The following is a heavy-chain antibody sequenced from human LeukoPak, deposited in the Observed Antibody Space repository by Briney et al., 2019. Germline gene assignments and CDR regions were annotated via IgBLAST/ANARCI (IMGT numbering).Heavy chain of an antibody. J-gene: IGHJ3*02. D-gene: IGHD3/OR15-3a*01. V-gene: IGHV1-69*05. CDR2: IIPIFGTA. CDR3: ARESGLGFGAFDI. Sequence: ASVKVSCKASGYTFTSYGISWVRQAPGQGLEWMGGIIPIFGTANYAQKFQGRVTITTDESTSTAYMELSSLRSEDTAVYYCARESGLGFGAFDIWGQGTMVTVSS. CDR1: GYTFTSYG.